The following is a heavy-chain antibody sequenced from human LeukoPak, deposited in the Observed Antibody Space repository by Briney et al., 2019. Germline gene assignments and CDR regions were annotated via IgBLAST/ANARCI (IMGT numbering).Heavy chain of an antibody. CDR2: ISAYNGNT. Sequence: ASVKVSCKASGYTFTSYGISWVRQAPGQGLEWMGWISAYNGNTNYAQKLQGRVTMTTDTSTSTAYMELRSLRSDDTAVYYCASPRYYYDSSGSGQSDIWGQGTMVTVSS. D-gene: IGHD3-22*01. CDR3: ASPRYYYDSSGSGQSDI. CDR1: GYTFTSYG. V-gene: IGHV1-18*01. J-gene: IGHJ3*02.